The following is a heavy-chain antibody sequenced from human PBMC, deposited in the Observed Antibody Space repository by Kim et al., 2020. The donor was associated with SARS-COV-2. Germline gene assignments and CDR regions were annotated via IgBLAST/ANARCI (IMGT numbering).Heavy chain of an antibody. J-gene: IGHJ4*02. V-gene: IGHV3-30*01. CDR3: ARSGYGTSGVDY. Sequence: YYAGSAKGRFTISRDNSKNTLYLQMNSLRAEDTAVYYCARSGYGTSGVDYWGQGTLVTVSS. D-gene: IGHD5-12*01.